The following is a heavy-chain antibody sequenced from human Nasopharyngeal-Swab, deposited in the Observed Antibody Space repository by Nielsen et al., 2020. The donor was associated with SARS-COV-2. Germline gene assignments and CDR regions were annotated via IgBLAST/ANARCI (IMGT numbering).Heavy chain of an antibody. Sequence: GESLKISCAASGFTFSRFWMTWVRQAPGKGLEWVAYLKQDGSEEYYVDSVKGRFTISRDNAKNSLYLQMSSLRAEDTAVYYCAKEMGLVGGIANSLFDYWGQGTLVTVSS. CDR2: LKQDGSEE. CDR1: GFTFSRFW. CDR3: AKEMGLVGGIANSLFDY. J-gene: IGHJ4*02. D-gene: IGHD3/OR15-3a*01. V-gene: IGHV3-7*04.